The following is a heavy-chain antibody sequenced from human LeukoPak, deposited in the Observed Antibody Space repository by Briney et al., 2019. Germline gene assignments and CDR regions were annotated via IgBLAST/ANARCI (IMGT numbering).Heavy chain of an antibody. CDR1: VFTFNSYA. J-gene: IGHJ4*02. V-gene: IGHV3-23*01. D-gene: IGHD6-13*01. Sequence: GGSLRLSCAASVFTFNSYAMSWVRQAPGKGLEWVSTISGSGGSSYYADSVKGRFTISRDNSKNTLYLQMNSLRAEDTAVYYCAKEGGIAAVQYQFDYWGQGTLVTVSS. CDR2: ISGSGGSS. CDR3: AKEGGIAAVQYQFDY.